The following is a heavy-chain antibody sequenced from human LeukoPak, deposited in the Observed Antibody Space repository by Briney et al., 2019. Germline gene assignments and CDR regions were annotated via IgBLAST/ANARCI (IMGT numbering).Heavy chain of an antibody. D-gene: IGHD3-10*01. CDR1: GGSISSGGYY. CDR3: ARDGSGSYYKWRDNWFDP. Sequence: SQTLSLTCTVSGGSISSGGYYWSWIRQHPGKGLEWLGYIYYSGSTYYNPSLKSRVTISVGTSKNQFSLTLSSVTAADTAVYYCARDGSGSYYKWRDNWFDPWGQGTLVTVSS. V-gene: IGHV4-31*03. J-gene: IGHJ5*02. CDR2: IYYSGST.